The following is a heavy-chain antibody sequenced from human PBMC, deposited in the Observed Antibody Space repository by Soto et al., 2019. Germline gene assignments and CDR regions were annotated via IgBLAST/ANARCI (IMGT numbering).Heavy chain of an antibody. D-gene: IGHD3-16*01. V-gene: IGHV1-69*12. CDR2: IIPIFGTA. CDR3: AQCLLGVNYYYGMDV. CDR1: GGTFSSYA. J-gene: IGHJ6*02. Sequence: QVQLVQSGAEVKKPGSSVKVSCKASGGTFSSYAINWVRQAPGQGLEWMGWIIPIFGTADYAQKFQGRVTITADQSTSTAYMELSSLRSEDTAVYYCAQCLLGVNYYYGMDVWGQGTTVTVSS.